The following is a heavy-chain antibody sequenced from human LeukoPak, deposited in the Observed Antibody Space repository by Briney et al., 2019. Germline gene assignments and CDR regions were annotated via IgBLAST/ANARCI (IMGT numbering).Heavy chain of an antibody. CDR2: ISGSGGST. CDR3: AKDPLATVTIFDY. V-gene: IGHV3-23*01. D-gene: IGHD4-17*01. CDR1: GFTFSSYA. Sequence: GGSLRLSCAASGFTFSSYAVSWVRQAPGKGLEGVSAISGSGGSTYYADSVKGRFTISRDNSKNTLYLQMNSLRAEDTAVYYCAKDPLATVTIFDYWGQGTLVTVSS. J-gene: IGHJ4*02.